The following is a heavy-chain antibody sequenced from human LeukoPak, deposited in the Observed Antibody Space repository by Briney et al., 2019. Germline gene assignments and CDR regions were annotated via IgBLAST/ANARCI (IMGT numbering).Heavy chain of an antibody. Sequence: ASVKVSCKASGYTFTNYGISWVRQAPGQGLEWMGWISTYTGTPHYAQKLQGRVTMTSDTSTSTVYMDLRSLRSEDTAVYYCARGRSNSGVNWYLDLWGRGTLVTVSS. V-gene: IGHV1-18*01. J-gene: IGHJ2*01. CDR3: ARGRSNSGVNWYLDL. CDR2: ISTYTGTP. D-gene: IGHD2-21*01. CDR1: GYTFTNYG.